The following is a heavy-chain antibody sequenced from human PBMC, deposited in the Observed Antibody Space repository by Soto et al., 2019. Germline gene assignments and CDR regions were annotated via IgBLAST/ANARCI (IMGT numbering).Heavy chain of an antibody. J-gene: IGHJ4*02. CDR2: TIPMFATA. D-gene: IGHD6-19*01. CDR3: ARGLFGQQWLVGFDT. V-gene: IGHV1-69*13. Sequence: GASVKVSCKASGGSFSNYIFAWVRQAPGQGLEWMGGTIPMFATAQYAQKLQGRVTITADESTSTVYMDLTSLTSDDTAAYYCARGLFGQQWLVGFDTWGQGTLVTVSS. CDR1: GGSFSNYI.